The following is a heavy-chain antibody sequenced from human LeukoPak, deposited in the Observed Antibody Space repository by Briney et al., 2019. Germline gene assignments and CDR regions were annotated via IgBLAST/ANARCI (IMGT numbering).Heavy chain of an antibody. J-gene: IGHJ5*02. CDR2: INPSGGST. D-gene: IGHD6-13*01. Sequence: GASVKVSCKASGYTFTSYYMHWVRQAPGQGLEWMGIINPSGGSTSYAQKFQGRVTMTRDTSTSTVYMELSSLRSEDTAVYYCARGRPGIAAAGSSSFDPWGQGTLVTVSS. CDR3: ARGRPGIAAAGSSSFDP. CDR1: GYTFTSYY. V-gene: IGHV1-46*01.